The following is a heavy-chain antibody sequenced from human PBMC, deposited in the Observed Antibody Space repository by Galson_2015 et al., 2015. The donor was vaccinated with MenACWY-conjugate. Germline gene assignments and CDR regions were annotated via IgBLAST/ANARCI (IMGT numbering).Heavy chain of an antibody. CDR1: GFSLSTYEMC. D-gene: IGHD3-22*01. CDR2: IYWRVNK. J-gene: IGHJ3*02. Sequence: PALVKPTQTLTLTCTFSGFSLSTYEMCIYWVRQPPGKALEWLARIYWRVNKYYTTSLKTRLTISKDTSTNQVVLTMTNVDPVDTATYYCARMHIVLDATDAFDIWGQGTMVTVSS. CDR3: ARMHIVLDATDAFDI. V-gene: IGHV2-70*11.